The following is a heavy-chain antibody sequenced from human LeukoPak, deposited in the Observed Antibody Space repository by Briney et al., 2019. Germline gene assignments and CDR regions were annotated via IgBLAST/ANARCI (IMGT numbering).Heavy chain of an antibody. D-gene: IGHD3-22*01. J-gene: IGHJ3*02. CDR1: GLTFSSYG. Sequence: PGGSLRLSCAASGLTFSSYGMHWVRQAPGKGLEWVAFIRYDGSNKYYADSVKGRFTISRGNSKNTLYLQMNSLRAEDTAVYYCAKDLTYYYDSSGYGDAFDIWGQGTMVTVSS. CDR2: IRYDGSNK. CDR3: AKDLTYYYDSSGYGDAFDI. V-gene: IGHV3-30*02.